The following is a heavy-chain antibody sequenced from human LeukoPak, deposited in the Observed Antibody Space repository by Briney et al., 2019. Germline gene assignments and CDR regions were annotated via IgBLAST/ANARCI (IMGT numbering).Heavy chain of an antibody. J-gene: IGHJ5*02. CDR1: GGSFSGCY. CDR2: INHSGST. V-gene: IGHV4-34*01. Sequence: PETLSLTCAVYGGSFSGCYWSWIRQPPGKGLEWIGEINHSGSTNYNPSLKSRVTISVDTSKNQFSLKLSSVTAADTAVYYCARGKWFDPWGQGTLVTVSS. CDR3: ARGKWFDP.